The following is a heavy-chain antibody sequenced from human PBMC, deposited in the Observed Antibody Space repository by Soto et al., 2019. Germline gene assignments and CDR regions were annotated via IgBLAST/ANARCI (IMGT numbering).Heavy chain of an antibody. V-gene: IGHV1-69*12. D-gene: IGHD5-18*01. CDR3: ARLGRGGYSYVADY. Sequence: QVQLVQSGAEVKKPGSSVKVSCKASGGTFSSYAISWVRQAPGQGLEWMGGIIPIFGTANYAQKFQGRVTITADESTSTAYMELSSLRSEDTAVYYCARLGRGGYSYVADYWGQGTLVTVSS. J-gene: IGHJ4*02. CDR1: GGTFSSYA. CDR2: IIPIFGTA.